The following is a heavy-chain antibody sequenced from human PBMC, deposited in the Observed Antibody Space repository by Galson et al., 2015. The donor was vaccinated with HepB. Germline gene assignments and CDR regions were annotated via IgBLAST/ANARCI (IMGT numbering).Heavy chain of an antibody. CDR3: ARAPPGCGGDCPDAFDI. J-gene: IGHJ3*02. D-gene: IGHD2-21*01. Sequence: SLRLSCAASGFTVSSNYMSWVRQAPGKGLEWVSVIYSGGNTYYADTAKGGFTISRDNSKNTLYLQMNSLRAEDTAVYYCARAPPGCGGDCPDAFDIWGQGSMVTVSS. CDR2: IYSGGNT. V-gene: IGHV3-53*01. CDR1: GFTVSSNY.